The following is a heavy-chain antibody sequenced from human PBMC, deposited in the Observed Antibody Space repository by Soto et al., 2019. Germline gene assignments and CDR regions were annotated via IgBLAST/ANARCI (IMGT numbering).Heavy chain of an antibody. Sequence: SETLSLTCTVSSGSISTYYWSWIRQPAGKGLEWIGRIYISGSTNYNPSLKSRVSMSVDTSKNQFALKLTSVTAADTAMYYCARGGGSFNFDYWGQGTLVTVSS. CDR1: SGSISTYY. CDR3: ARGGGSFNFDY. CDR2: IYISGST. J-gene: IGHJ4*02. V-gene: IGHV4-4*07. D-gene: IGHD2-15*01.